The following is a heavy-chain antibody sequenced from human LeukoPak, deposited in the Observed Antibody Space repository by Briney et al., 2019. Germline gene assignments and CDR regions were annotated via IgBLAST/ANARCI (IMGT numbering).Heavy chain of an antibody. V-gene: IGHV3-23*01. CDR2: ISGSGGST. CDR1: GFTFSTYG. D-gene: IGHD4-23*01. J-gene: IGHJ4*02. CDR3: ARSQRVTTLGY. Sequence: GGSLRLSCVASGFTFSTYGMSWVRQAPGKGLEWVSAISGSGGSTYYADSVKGRFTISRDNAKNSLYLQMNSLRAEDTAVYYCARSQRVTTLGYWGQGTLVTVSS.